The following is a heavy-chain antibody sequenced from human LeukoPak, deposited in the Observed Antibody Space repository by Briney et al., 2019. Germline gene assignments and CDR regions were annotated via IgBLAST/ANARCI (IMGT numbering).Heavy chain of an antibody. D-gene: IGHD3-3*01. J-gene: IGHJ4*02. V-gene: IGHV1-69*02. CDR2: IIPILGIA. CDR1: GGTFSSYT. Sequence: ASVKVSCKASGGTFSSYTISWVRQAPGQGLEWMGRIIPILGIANYAQKFQGRVTITADKSTSTAYMELSSLRSEDTAVYYCARAQARGGYYRYWGQGTLVTVSS. CDR3: ARAQARGGYYRY.